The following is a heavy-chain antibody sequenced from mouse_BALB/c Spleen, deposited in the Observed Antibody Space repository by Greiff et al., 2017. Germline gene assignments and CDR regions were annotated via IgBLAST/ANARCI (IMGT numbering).Heavy chain of an antibody. V-gene: IGHV1-80*01. CDR3: ARGLTGTEGMDY. D-gene: IGHD4-1*01. Sequence: QVQLQQSGAELVRPGSSVKISCKASGYAFSSYWMNWVKQRPGQGLEWIGQIYPGDGDTNYNGKFKGKATLTADKSSSTAYMQLSSLTSEDSAVYFCARGLTGTEGMDYWGQGTSVTVSS. CDR1: GYAFSSYW. J-gene: IGHJ4*01. CDR2: IYPGDGDT.